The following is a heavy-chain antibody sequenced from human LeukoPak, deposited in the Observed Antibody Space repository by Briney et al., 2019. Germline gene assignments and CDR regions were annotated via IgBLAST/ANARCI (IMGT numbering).Heavy chain of an antibody. CDR1: GYSISSGHY. J-gene: IGHJ4*02. V-gene: IGHV4-38-2*02. D-gene: IGHD6-19*01. CDR2: IYHSGST. Sequence: PSETLSLTCTVSGYSISSGHYWGWIRHPPGKGLEWIGNIYHSGSTYYNPSLKSRVTISVDTSKNQFSLKLSSVTAADTAVYYCARTTLLIAVGGDYWGQGTLVTVSS. CDR3: ARTTLLIAVGGDY.